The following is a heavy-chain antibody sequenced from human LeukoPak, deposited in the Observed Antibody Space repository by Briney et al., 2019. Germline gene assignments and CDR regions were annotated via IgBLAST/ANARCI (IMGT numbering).Heavy chain of an antibody. CDR3: ARSYCGGDCYSVDAFDI. CDR1: GGSISSSNW. J-gene: IGHJ3*02. Sequence: SETLSLTSAVSGGSISSSNWWSWVRQPPGKGLEWIGEIYHSGSTNYNPSLKSRVTISVDKSKNQFSLKLSSVTAADTAVYYCARSYCGGDCYSVDAFDIWGQGTMVTVSS. V-gene: IGHV4-4*02. D-gene: IGHD2-21*02. CDR2: IYHSGST.